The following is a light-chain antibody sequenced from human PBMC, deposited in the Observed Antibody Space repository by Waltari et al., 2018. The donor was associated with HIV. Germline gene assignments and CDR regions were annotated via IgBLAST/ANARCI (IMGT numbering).Light chain of an antibody. CDR2: EVS. Sequence: QSALTQPPSASGSPGQSVTISCTGTSSDVGGYNYVSWYPQHPGKAPKLMIYEVSKRPSGVPDRFSGSKSGNTASLTVSGLQAEDEADYYCSSYAGSIYVFGTGTKVTVL. CDR3: SSYAGSIYV. CDR1: SSDVGGYNY. V-gene: IGLV2-8*01. J-gene: IGLJ1*01.